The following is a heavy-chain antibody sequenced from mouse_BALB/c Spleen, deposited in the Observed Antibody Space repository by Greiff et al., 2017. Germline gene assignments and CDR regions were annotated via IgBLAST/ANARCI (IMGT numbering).Heavy chain of an antibody. J-gene: IGHJ3*01. Sequence: QVQLQQPGAELVKPGASVKLSCKASGYTFTSYWMHWVKQRPGQGLEWIGEINPSNGRTNYNEKFKSKATLTVDKSSSTAYMQLSSLTSEDSAVYYCARTGGYYGAYWGQGTLVTVSA. D-gene: IGHD2-3*01. V-gene: IGHV1S81*02. CDR1: GYTFTSYW. CDR2: INPSNGRT. CDR3: ARTGGYYGAY.